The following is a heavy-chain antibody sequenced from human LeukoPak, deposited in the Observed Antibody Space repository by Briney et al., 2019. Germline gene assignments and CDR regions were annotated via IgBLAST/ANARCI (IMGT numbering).Heavy chain of an antibody. Sequence: GGSLRLSCAASGFTFSSHEMNWVRQAPGTGLEGISYISSSSSIIYYADSVKGRFTVSRDNAKKSLYLQMNSLRAEDTALYYCARQVGRGWFDPWGQGTLVTVSS. CDR2: ISSSSSII. J-gene: IGHJ5*02. CDR1: GFTFSSHE. D-gene: IGHD1-26*01. V-gene: IGHV3-48*03. CDR3: ARQVGRGWFDP.